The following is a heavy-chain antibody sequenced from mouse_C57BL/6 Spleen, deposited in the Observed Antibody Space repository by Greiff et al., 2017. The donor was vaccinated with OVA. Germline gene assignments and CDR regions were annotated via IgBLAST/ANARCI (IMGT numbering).Heavy chain of an antibody. CDR1: GYTFTAYH. J-gene: IGHJ3*01. V-gene: IGHV1-47*01. CDR3: TRQERDYYGTAWYAY. Sequence: QVQLQQSGAELVKPGASVKMSCKASGYTFTAYHIEWVKQTHGQSLEWIGNFHPYNDDTEYNEKFKGKATLTVEKSSSTVYLELSRLTSDDSAVYYCTRQERDYYGTAWYAYWGQGTLVTVSS. CDR2: FHPYNDDT. D-gene: IGHD1-1*01.